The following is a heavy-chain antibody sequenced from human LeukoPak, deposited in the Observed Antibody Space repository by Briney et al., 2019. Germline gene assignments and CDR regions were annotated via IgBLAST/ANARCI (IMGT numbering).Heavy chain of an antibody. CDR1: GGSISSYY. V-gene: IGHV4-59*01. D-gene: IGHD1-1*01. CDR3: ARLANGYFDY. CDR2: IYYSGST. Sequence: SETLSLTCTVSGGSISSYYWSWIRQPPGKGLEWIGYIYYSGSTNYNPSLKSRVTISVDTSKNQFSLKLSSVTAADTAVYYCARLANGYFDYWGQGTLVTVPS. J-gene: IGHJ4*02.